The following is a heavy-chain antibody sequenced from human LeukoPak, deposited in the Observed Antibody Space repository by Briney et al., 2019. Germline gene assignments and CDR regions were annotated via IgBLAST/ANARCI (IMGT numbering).Heavy chain of an antibody. CDR3: ARLNSQRRSEVRDRGNGYYFDY. CDR2: ISSSSSYI. V-gene: IGHV3-21*01. CDR1: AFSFSNYN. J-gene: IGHJ4*02. Sequence: PGGSLRLSCAASAFSFSNYNMNWVRQAPGKGLEWVSSISSSSSYIYYADSVKGRFTISRDNAKNSLYLQMNSLRAEDTAVYYCARLNSQRRSEVRDRGNGYYFDYWGQGTLVTVSS. D-gene: IGHD2-15*01.